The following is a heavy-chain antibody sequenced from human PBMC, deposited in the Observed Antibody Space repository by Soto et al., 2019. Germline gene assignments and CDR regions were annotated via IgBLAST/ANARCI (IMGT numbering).Heavy chain of an antibody. Sequence: PGGSLRLGCVVSGFTFRSYWMGWVRQTPGKGLEWVATIKADGTEKYYVDSVKGRFTFSRDNAKTSVYLEMNSLRAEDTAVYYCVTAVRGYNANGDLWGQGTTVTVSS. V-gene: IGHV3-7*03. J-gene: IGHJ6*02. D-gene: IGHD5-12*01. CDR2: IKADGTEK. CDR1: GFTFRSYW. CDR3: VTAVRGYNANGDL.